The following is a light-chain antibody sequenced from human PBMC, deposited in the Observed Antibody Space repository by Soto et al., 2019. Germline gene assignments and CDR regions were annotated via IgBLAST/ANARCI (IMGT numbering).Light chain of an antibody. V-gene: IGKV1-5*01. CDR3: QQYNSYSPLT. Sequence: DIQLTQTPSTLSASVGAEVTITCRASQTISRWLAWYQQKPGRAPKLLIFDAFSLESGVPSRFSGILSGTEFTLTIRSLQPEDYANYYGQQYNSYSPLTFGGGTKVDI. CDR2: DAF. J-gene: IGKJ4*01. CDR1: QTISRW.